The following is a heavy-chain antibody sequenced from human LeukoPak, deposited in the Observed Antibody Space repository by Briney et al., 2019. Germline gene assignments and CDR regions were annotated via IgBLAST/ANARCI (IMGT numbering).Heavy chain of an antibody. Sequence: PGGSLRLSCASSGFTFSIYSMNWVRQAPGKGLEWVSSIGSSSSFIYYADSVKGRFTISRDNAKNSLYLQMNSLRAEDTAVYYCARSIVAGRGNWFDPWGQGTLVTVSS. CDR1: GFTFSIYS. D-gene: IGHD6-6*01. J-gene: IGHJ5*02. CDR2: IGSSSSFI. V-gene: IGHV3-21*01. CDR3: ARSIVAGRGNWFDP.